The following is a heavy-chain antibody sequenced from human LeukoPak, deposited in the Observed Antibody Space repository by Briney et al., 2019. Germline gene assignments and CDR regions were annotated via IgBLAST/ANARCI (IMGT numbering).Heavy chain of an antibody. CDR3: ARRGYYYDSSGYYYFDY. D-gene: IGHD3-22*01. J-gene: IGHJ4*02. Sequence: PETLSLTCTVSGGSISNYYWSWIRQPPGKGLEWIGSIYYSGSTNYNPSLKSRVTISVDTSKNQFSLKLSSVTAADTAVYYCARRGYYYDSSGYYYFDYWGQGTLVTVSS. CDR2: IYYSGST. CDR1: GGSISNYY. V-gene: IGHV4-59*01.